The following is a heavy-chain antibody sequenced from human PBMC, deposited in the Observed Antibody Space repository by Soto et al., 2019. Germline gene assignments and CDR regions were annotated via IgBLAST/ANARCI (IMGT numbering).Heavy chain of an antibody. J-gene: IGHJ3*02. CDR3: ARDRTYYYGSGSYYNPSFDI. V-gene: IGHV3-48*02. D-gene: IGHD3-10*01. CDR1: GFTFSSYS. CDR2: ISSSSSTI. Sequence: GGSLRLSCAASGFTFSSYSMNWVRQVPGKGLEWVSYISSSSSTIYYADSVKGRFTISRDNAKNSLYLQMNSLRDEDTAVYYCARDRTYYYGSGSYYNPSFDIWGQGTMVTVSS.